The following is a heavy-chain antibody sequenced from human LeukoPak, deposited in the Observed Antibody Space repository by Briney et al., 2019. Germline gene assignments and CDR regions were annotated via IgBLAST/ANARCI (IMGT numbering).Heavy chain of an antibody. CDR1: GFTFSNYG. Sequence: GGSLTLSCAASGFTFSNYGMHWVRQAPGKGLEWLSYISTSSSYIYYADSVKGRFTVSRDNAMNSLFLQMNSLIAEDTAVYYCARVGIRFLEQYYFDYWGQGTLVTVSS. J-gene: IGHJ4*02. D-gene: IGHD3-3*01. CDR3: ARVGIRFLEQYYFDY. V-gene: IGHV3-21*01. CDR2: ISTSSSYI.